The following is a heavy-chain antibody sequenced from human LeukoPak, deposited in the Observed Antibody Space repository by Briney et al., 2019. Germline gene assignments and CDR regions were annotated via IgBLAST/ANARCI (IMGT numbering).Heavy chain of an antibody. D-gene: IGHD6-6*01. CDR2: IHASGPT. J-gene: IGHJ4*02. CDR1: GGSISTYY. Sequence: PSETLSLTCTVSGGSISTYYWSWIRRPPGKGLEWIAYIHASGPTNYNPSLKSRITITVDTSKNQFSLKLSSVTAADTAVYYCARHDAGIAARPFDNWGQGTLVTVSS. V-gene: IGHV4-4*09. CDR3: ARHDAGIAARPFDN.